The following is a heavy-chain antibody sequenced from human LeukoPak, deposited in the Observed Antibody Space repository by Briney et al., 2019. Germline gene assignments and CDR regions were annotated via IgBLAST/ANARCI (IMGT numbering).Heavy chain of an antibody. D-gene: IGHD3-9*01. CDR1: GFTVSSNF. Sequence: GGSLRLSCAASGFTVSSNFMSWVRLAPGKGLECVSVIYLDGKTFYAESVKGRFTISRDNSKNTLYLQMNSLRPEDTAVYYCAREGRYDILTAYYPLNNWGQGARVTVSS. J-gene: IGHJ4*02. CDR3: AREGRYDILTAYYPLNN. V-gene: IGHV3-66*02. CDR2: IYLDGKT.